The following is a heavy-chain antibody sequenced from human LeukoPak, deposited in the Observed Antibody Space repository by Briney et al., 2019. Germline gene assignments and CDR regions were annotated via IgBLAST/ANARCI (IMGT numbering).Heavy chain of an antibody. CDR1: GFTFNTYS. CDR2: ISSSSDAI. V-gene: IGHV3-48*02. D-gene: IGHD3-10*01. CDR3: ARENWFKFDY. Sequence: GGSLRLSCAASGFTFNTYSMTWVRQAPGKGLEWLSYISSSSDAIWYADSVKGRFTVSRDNAENSLYLHMNSLRDEDTAVYYCARENWFKFDYWGQGSLVTVSS. J-gene: IGHJ4*02.